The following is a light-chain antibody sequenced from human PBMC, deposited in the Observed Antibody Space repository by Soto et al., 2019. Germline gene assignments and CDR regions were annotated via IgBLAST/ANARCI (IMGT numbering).Light chain of an antibody. CDR1: SGHSSYA. CDR3: QTWVTGIVV. CDR2: LNSDGSH. V-gene: IGLV4-69*01. J-gene: IGLJ2*01. Sequence: QSVLTQSPSASASLGASVKLTCTLSSGHSSYAIAWHQQQPEKGPRYLMKLNSDGSHSKGDGIPDRFSGSSSGAERYLTISSLQSEDEADYYCQTWVTGIVVFGGRTKLTVL.